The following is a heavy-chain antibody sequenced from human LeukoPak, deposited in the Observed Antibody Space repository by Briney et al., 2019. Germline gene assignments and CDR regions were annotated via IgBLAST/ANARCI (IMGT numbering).Heavy chain of an antibody. CDR3: ARVGCSSTSCYEIHYYYYGMDV. CDR1: GGTFSSYA. J-gene: IGHJ6*02. Sequence: SVKVSCKASGGTFSSYAISWVRQAPGQGLEWMGRIIPILGIANYAQKFQGRVTITADKSTSTAYMELSSLRSEDTAVYYCARVGCSSTSCYEIHYYYYGMDVWGQGTTVTVSS. CDR2: IIPILGIA. D-gene: IGHD2-2*01. V-gene: IGHV1-69*04.